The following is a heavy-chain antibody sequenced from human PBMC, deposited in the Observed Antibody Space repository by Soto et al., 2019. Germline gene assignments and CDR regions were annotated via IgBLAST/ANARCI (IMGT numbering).Heavy chain of an antibody. V-gene: IGHV3-30*18. J-gene: IGHJ4*02. CDR3: AEAGFGSSSLLDY. Sequence: PGGSLRLSCAASGFTFSSYGMHWVRQAPGKGLEWVAVISYDGSNKYYADSVKGRFTISRDNSKNTLYLQMNSLRAEDTAVYYCAEAGFGSSSLLDYWGQGTLVTVSS. CDR2: ISYDGSNK. CDR1: GFTFSSYG. D-gene: IGHD6-6*01.